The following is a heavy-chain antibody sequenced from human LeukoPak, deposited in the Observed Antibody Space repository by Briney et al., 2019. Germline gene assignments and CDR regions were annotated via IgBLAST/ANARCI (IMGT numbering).Heavy chain of an antibody. D-gene: IGHD5-12*01. CDR3: ARDGAYSGYDWTFDY. CDR1: GFTFSSYE. V-gene: IGHV3-48*03. Sequence: GGSLRLSCAASGFTFSSYEMNWVRQAPGKGLEWVSYISSSGSTIYYADSVEGRFTISRDNAKNSLYLQMNSLRAEDTAVYYCARDGAYSGYDWTFDYWGQGTLVTVSS. J-gene: IGHJ4*02. CDR2: ISSSGSTI.